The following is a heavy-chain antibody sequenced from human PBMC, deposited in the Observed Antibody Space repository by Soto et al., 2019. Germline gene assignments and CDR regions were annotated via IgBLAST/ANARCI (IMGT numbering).Heavy chain of an antibody. Sequence: GSGPKLVNPTQTRTLNVTFSGFSLSTSGVGVHWIRQPPGKALEWLGLIYWDDDERYSPSLKNRLTITKDTSKNQVVLTMTNMDPVDTATYYCAHSPSFYDSAIYYRDSLRWFDPWGQGTLVTVSS. V-gene: IGHV2-5*02. D-gene: IGHD3-10*01. J-gene: IGHJ5*02. CDR2: IYWDDDE. CDR3: AHSPSFYDSAIYYRDSLRWFDP. CDR1: GFSLSTSGVG.